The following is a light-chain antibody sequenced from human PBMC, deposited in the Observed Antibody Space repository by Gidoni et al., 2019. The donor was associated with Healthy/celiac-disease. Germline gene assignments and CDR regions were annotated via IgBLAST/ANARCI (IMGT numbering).Light chain of an antibody. CDR2: AAS. CDR1: QSISSY. J-gene: IGKJ2*01. Sequence: IQMTPSPSSLSASVGDRVTITCRASQSISSYLNWYQQKPGKAPKLLIYAASSLQSWVPSRFSGSGSGTDFTLTISSLQPEDFATYYCQQSYSTPQTFXXXTMLEIK. V-gene: IGKV1-39*01. CDR3: QQSYSTPQT.